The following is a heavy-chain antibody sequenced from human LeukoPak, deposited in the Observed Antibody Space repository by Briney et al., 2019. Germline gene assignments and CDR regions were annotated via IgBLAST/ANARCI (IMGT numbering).Heavy chain of an antibody. CDR1: GFSLSGYE. J-gene: IGHJ4*02. CDR2: ISRSGSTI. CDR3: ARDVNLDY. V-gene: IGHV3-48*03. Sequence: GGSLRLSCAASGFSLSGYEMNWVRQAPGKGLEWISYISRSGSTIYYAESVKGRFTIFRDIAKNSLYLQMNSLRAEDTAVYYCARDVNLDYWGQGTLVTVSS.